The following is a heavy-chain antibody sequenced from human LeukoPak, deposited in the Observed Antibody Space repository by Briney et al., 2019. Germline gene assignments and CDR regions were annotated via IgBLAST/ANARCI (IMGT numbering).Heavy chain of an antibody. J-gene: IGHJ5*02. CDR3: ARGSTRYEA. CDR2: IYGSGST. V-gene: IGHV4-61*01. CDR1: GYSISSGYY. D-gene: IGHD2-2*01. Sequence: SETLSLTCTVSGYSISSGYYWSWIRQPPGKGLEWIGYIYGSGSTDYNPSLKSRVTISIDTSKNQLYLKVTSVTAADTAVYYCARGSTRYEAWGQGTLVTVSS.